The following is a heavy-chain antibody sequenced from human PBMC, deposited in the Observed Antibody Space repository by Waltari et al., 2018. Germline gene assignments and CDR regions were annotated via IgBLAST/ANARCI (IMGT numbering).Heavy chain of an antibody. Sequence: EVQLVESGGGLVQPGGSLRLPCAAFGFTFSSYSMNWVRQAPGKGLEWVSYISSSSSTIYYADSVKGRFTISRDNAKNSLYLQMNSLRAEDTAVYYCARVSRTVTLFFDYWGQGTLVTVSS. CDR2: ISSSSSTI. J-gene: IGHJ4*02. D-gene: IGHD4-17*01. CDR3: ARVSRTVTLFFDY. CDR1: GFTFSSYS. V-gene: IGHV3-48*01.